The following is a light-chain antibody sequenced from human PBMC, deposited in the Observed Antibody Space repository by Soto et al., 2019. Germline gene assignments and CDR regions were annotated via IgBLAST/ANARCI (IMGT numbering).Light chain of an antibody. Sequence: EIVLTQSPGTLSLSPGERATLSCRASQSVTSSYLAWYQQKPGQAPRLLIYGASSRATGIQDRFSGSGSGTDFTLTINRLKPEDFAVYYCQQYGSSPRTFGQGTKLEIK. J-gene: IGKJ2*01. CDR1: QSVTSSY. CDR3: QQYGSSPRT. CDR2: GAS. V-gene: IGKV3-20*01.